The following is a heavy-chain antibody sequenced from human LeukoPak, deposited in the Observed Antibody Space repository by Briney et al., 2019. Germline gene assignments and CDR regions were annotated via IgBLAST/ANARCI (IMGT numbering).Heavy chain of an antibody. Sequence: GGSLRLSCAASGFTFSSYAMHWVRQAPGKGLEWVAVISYDGSNKYYADSVKGRFTISRDNSKNTLYLQMNSLRAEDTAVYYCARVGYDFWDAFDIWGQGTTVTVSS. J-gene: IGHJ3*02. CDR1: GFTFSSYA. D-gene: IGHD3-3*01. CDR3: ARVGYDFWDAFDI. CDR2: ISYDGSNK. V-gene: IGHV3-30-3*01.